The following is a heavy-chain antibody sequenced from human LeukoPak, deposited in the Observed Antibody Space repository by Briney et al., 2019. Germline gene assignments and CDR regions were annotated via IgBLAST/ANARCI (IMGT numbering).Heavy chain of an antibody. J-gene: IGHJ4*02. D-gene: IGHD3-3*01. CDR1: GFTFSDYY. CDR2: ISSSGSTI. Sequence: GGSLRLSCAASGFTFSDYYMNWIRQAPGKGLEWVSYISSSGSTIYYADSVKGRFTISRDNPLHLQMNSLRAEDTAVYYCARDSHENVLRFLEWLSPFDYWGQGTLVTVSS. V-gene: IGHV3-11*01. CDR3: ARDSHENVLRFLEWLSPFDY.